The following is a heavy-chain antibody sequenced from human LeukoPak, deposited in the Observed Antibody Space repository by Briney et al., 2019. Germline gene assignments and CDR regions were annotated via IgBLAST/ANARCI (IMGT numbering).Heavy chain of an antibody. Sequence: GESLQISCKASGYRFTNYWLGWVRQMPGKGLEWMGIIHPGDSDTKISPSFQGQVTISADKSITTAYLQWSSLRASDTAMYYCALSQLGHWGQGILVTVSS. CDR1: GYRFTNYW. D-gene: IGHD6-6*01. J-gene: IGHJ4*02. CDR3: ALSQLGH. CDR2: IHPGDSDT. V-gene: IGHV5-51*01.